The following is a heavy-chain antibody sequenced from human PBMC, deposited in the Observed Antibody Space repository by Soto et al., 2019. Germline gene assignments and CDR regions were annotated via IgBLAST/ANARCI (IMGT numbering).Heavy chain of an antibody. CDR1: GFTFSGSA. CDR3: SRQASDFWSGKPQYYMDV. CDR2: IRSKPNNYAT. J-gene: IGHJ6*03. V-gene: IGHV3-73*01. Sequence: GGSLRLSCAASGFTFSGSAMHWVRQASGKGLERVGRIRSKPNNYATAYDASVKGRFTISRGDSKNTAYLQMNSLNTEDTAVYYCSRQASDFWSGKPQYYMDVWGKGTTVTVSS. D-gene: IGHD3-3*01.